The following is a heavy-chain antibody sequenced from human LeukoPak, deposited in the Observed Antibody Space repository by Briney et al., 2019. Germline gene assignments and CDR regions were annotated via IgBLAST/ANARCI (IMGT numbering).Heavy chain of an antibody. CDR2: ISYDGSNK. CDR1: GFTFSSYA. D-gene: IGHD1-20*01. J-gene: IGHJ4*02. CDR3: KTGITGTNGLDY. V-gene: IGHV3-30-3*01. Sequence: GGSQRLSCAASGFTFSSYAMHWVRQAPGKGLEWVAVISYDGSNKYYADSVKGRFTISRDNSKNTLYLQMNSLRAEDTAVYYCKTGITGTNGLDYWGQGTLVTVSS.